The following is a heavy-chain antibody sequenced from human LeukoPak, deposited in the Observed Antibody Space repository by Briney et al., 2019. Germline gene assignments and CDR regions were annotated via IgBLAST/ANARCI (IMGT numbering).Heavy chain of an antibody. CDR2: INPSGGST. Sequence: ASVKVSCKASGYTFTSYYMHWVRQAPGQGLEWMGIINPSGGSTSYAQKFQGRVTMTRDMSTSTVYMELSSLRSEDTAVYYCARGGGSGNDYYYMDVWGKGTTVTVSS. J-gene: IGHJ6*03. V-gene: IGHV1-46*01. D-gene: IGHD3-10*01. CDR1: GYTFTSYY. CDR3: ARGGGSGNDYYYMDV.